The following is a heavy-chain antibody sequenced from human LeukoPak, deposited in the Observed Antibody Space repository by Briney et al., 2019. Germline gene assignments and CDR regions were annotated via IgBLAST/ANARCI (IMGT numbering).Heavy chain of an antibody. D-gene: IGHD3-3*01. Sequence: GGSLRLSCEASGFSFSTYNMNWVRQAPGKGLEWVSYISSSSSTIYYADSVKGRFTISRDNAKNSLYLQMNSLRAEDTAVYYCARELVYDFWSGYVDYWGQGTLVTVSS. CDR3: ARELVYDFWSGYVDY. CDR2: ISSSSSTI. V-gene: IGHV3-48*01. CDR1: GFSFSTYN. J-gene: IGHJ4*02.